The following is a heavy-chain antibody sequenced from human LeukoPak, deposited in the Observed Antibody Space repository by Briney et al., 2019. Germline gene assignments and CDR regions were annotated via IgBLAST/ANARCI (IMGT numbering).Heavy chain of an antibody. CDR2: INWNGGST. Sequence: GGSLRLSCAASGFXFDDYGISWVRQAPGKGREWVSGINWNGGSTGYADSVKGRFTISRGNAKNSLFLQMNSLRAEDTALYYCAKDSSGYYDGAFDIWGQGTMVTVSS. J-gene: IGHJ3*02. D-gene: IGHD3-22*01. V-gene: IGHV3-20*04. CDR3: AKDSSGYYDGAFDI. CDR1: GFXFDDYG.